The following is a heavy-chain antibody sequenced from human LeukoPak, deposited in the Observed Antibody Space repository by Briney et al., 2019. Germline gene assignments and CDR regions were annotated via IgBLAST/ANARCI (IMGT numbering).Heavy chain of an antibody. D-gene: IGHD1-26*01. CDR2: ISSSSSYI. CDR3: ARDQASGSYFY. Sequence: GGSLRLSCAASGFTFSSDSMNWVRQAPGKGLEWVSSISSSSSYIYYADSVKGRFTISRDNAKNSLYLQMNSLRAEDTAVYYCARDQASGSYFYWGQGTLVTVSS. CDR1: GFTFSSDS. V-gene: IGHV3-21*01. J-gene: IGHJ4*02.